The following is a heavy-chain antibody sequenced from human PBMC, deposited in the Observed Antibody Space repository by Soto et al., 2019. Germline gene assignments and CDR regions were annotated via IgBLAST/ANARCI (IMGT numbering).Heavy chain of an antibody. Sequence: QVQLVESGGGVVQPGRSLRLSCAASGFTFSSYGMHWVRQAPGKGLEWVAVISYDGSNKYYADSVKGRFTISRDNSKNTLYLQMHSLRAEDTAVYYCAKGELGIYYWGQGTLVTVSS. J-gene: IGHJ4*02. V-gene: IGHV3-30*18. D-gene: IGHD7-27*01. CDR3: AKGELGIYY. CDR1: GFTFSSYG. CDR2: ISYDGSNK.